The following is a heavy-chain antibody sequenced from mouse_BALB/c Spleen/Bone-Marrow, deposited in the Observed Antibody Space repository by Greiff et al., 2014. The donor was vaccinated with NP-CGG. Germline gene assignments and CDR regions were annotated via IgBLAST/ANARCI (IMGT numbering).Heavy chain of an antibody. D-gene: IGHD2-1*01. CDR2: INSNGGST. Sequence: EVMLVESGGGLVQPGGSLKLSCAASGFTFSSYGMSWVRQTPDKRLELVASINSNGGSTYYPDSVKGRFTISRDNAKKTLSLQMSSLKSEDTAVYYCARGNYGNYVDYFDYWGQGTTPTVSS. V-gene: IGHV5-6-3*01. CDR1: GFTFSSYG. CDR3: ARGNYGNYVDYFDY. J-gene: IGHJ2*01.